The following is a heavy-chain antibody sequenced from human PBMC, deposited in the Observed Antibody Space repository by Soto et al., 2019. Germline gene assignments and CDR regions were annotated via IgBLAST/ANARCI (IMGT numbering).Heavy chain of an antibody. CDR1: GYTFTSYG. J-gene: IGHJ4*02. CDR2: ISAYNGNT. Sequence: ASVKVSCKASGYTFTSYGISWVRQAPGQGLEWMGWISAYNGNTNYAQKLQGRVTMTTDTSTSKDYMELRRLRSDDTAVYSCARGRRLRFLEGLDYWGQGTQVTVSA. D-gene: IGHD3-3*01. V-gene: IGHV1-18*04. CDR3: ARGRRLRFLEGLDY.